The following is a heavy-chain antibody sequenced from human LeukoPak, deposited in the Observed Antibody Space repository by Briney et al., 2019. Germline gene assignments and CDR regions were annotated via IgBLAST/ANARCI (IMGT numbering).Heavy chain of an antibody. CDR3: ARDSPYDFWSGYHRNWFDP. J-gene: IGHJ5*02. Sequence: PSETLSLTCTVSGGSISSCYWSWIRQPAGKGLEWIGRIYTSGSTNYNPSLKSRVTMSVDTSKNQFSLKLSSVTAADTAVYYCARDSPYDFWSGYHRNWFDPWGQGTLVTVSS. CDR1: GGSISSCY. D-gene: IGHD3-3*01. CDR2: IYTSGST. V-gene: IGHV4-4*07.